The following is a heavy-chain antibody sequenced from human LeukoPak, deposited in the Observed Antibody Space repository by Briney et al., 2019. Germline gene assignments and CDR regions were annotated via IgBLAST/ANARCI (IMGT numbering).Heavy chain of an antibody. Sequence: PSETLSLTCTVSGESMRTGSYFWGWIRQPPGKGLEWIGSIYYSGTTYYNPSLKSRVTISEDTSKNQFSLKLSSVTAADTAVYYCARGGLRCSSTSCYEDIPTSPFDPWGQGTLVTVSS. D-gene: IGHD2-2*01. CDR3: ARGGLRCSSTSCYEDIPTSPFDP. J-gene: IGHJ5*02. V-gene: IGHV4-39*07. CDR2: IYYSGTT. CDR1: GESMRTGSYF.